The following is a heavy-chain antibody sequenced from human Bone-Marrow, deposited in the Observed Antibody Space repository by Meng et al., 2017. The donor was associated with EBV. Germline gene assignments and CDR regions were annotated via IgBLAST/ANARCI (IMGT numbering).Heavy chain of an antibody. V-gene: IGHV3-53*01. CDR3: ASLAVAAPFDP. CDR2: IFRDGNT. D-gene: IGHD6-19*01. Sequence: EVQLVGSGGGLIQPGGSLRLSCAASGFSISNNYMSWVRQAPGKGPEWVSAIFRDGNTYYADSVRGRFTISRDNSKNTLYLQMDSVRAEDTAVYYCASLAVAAPFDPWGQGTLVTVSS. CDR1: GFSISNNY. J-gene: IGHJ5*02.